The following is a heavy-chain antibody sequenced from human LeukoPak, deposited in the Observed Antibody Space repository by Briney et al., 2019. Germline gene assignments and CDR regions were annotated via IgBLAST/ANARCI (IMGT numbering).Heavy chain of an antibody. CDR3: ARARGEVTRGAFDI. CDR1: GGSFSGYY. D-gene: IGHD3-10*01. CDR2: INHSRST. J-gene: IGHJ3*02. Sequence: SETLSLTCAAYGGSFSGYYLSWIRQPPGKGLEWIGEINHSRSTNYNPSLKSRVTISVDTSKNQFSLKLSSVTAADTAVYYCARARGEVTRGAFDIWGQGTMVTVSS. V-gene: IGHV4-34*01.